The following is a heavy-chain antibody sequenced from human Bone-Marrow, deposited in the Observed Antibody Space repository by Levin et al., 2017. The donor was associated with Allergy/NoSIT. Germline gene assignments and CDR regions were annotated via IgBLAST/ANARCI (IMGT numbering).Heavy chain of an antibody. J-gene: IGHJ6*02. CDR1: GFTFSSYS. CDR2: ISSSSSYI. Sequence: GESLKISCAASGFTFSSYSMNWVRQAPGKGLEWVSSISSSSSYIYYADSVKGRFTISRDNAKNSLYLQMNSLRAEDTAVYYCARDRGCSSTSCHPVPYYYGMDVWGQGTTVTVSS. D-gene: IGHD2-2*01. CDR3: ARDRGCSSTSCHPVPYYYGMDV. V-gene: IGHV3-21*01.